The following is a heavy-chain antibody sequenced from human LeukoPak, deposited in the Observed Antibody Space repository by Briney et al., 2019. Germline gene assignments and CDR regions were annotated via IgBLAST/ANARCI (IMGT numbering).Heavy chain of an antibody. CDR1: GFTFSNYG. D-gene: IGHD2-2*01. CDR3: AKPAAIGPYHYYYYMDV. Sequence: PGGSLRLSCAASGFTFSNYGMSWVRQAPGKGLEWVSGISASGGSTYYADSVKGRFTISRDNSKNTLYLQMNSLTAEDTAVYYCAKPAAIGPYHYYYYMDVWGQGTTVTVSS. J-gene: IGHJ6*03. V-gene: IGHV3-23*01. CDR2: ISASGGST.